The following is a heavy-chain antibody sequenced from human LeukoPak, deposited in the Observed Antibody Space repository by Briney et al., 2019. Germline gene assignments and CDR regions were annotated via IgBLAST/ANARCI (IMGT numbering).Heavy chain of an antibody. CDR2: ISGSGGST. D-gene: IGHD2-2*01. CDR1: GFTFSSYG. CDR3: AKDSGSTTRLAAYNWFDP. J-gene: IGHJ5*02. V-gene: IGHV3-23*01. Sequence: GGSLRLSCAASGFTFSSYGMSWVRQAPGKGLEWVSAISGSGGSTYYADSVKGRFTISRDNSKNTLYLQMNSLRAEDTAVYYCAKDSGSTTRLAAYNWFDPRGQGTLVTVSS.